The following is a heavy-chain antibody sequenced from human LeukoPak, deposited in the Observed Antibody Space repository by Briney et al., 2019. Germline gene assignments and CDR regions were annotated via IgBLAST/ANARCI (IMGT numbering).Heavy chain of an antibody. V-gene: IGHV3-23*01. D-gene: IGHD2-21*01. CDR2: VSNSGDAT. J-gene: IGHJ3*02. CDR3: LFCQAEDGIRDSYDI. CDR1: GFTFSNPP. Sequence: GRSLRLSSAAAGFTFSNPPMTWVRQVPGKGLEWVSGVSNSGDATDYAYFVKGRFTIARDNSKNTLYPQMNSLRAEDTALYYCLFCQAEDGIRDSYDIWGQGTMVTVSS.